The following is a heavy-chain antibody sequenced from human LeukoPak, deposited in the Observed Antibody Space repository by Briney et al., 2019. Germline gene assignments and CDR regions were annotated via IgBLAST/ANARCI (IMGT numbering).Heavy chain of an antibody. D-gene: IGHD5-12*01. J-gene: IGHJ4*02. CDR3: AKSVASDAY. CDR1: GFTFSGYG. CDR2: ISYDGNNK. V-gene: IGHV3-30*18. Sequence: GGSLRLSCAASGFTFSGYGVHWVRQAPGKGLEWLAVISYDGNNKYYADSVRGRFTISRDNSKNTLYLQMNSLRPEDTAVYYCAKSVASDAYWGQGTLVTVSS.